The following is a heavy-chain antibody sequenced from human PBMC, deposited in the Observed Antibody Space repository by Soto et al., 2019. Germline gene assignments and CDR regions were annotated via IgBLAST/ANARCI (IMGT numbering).Heavy chain of an antibody. V-gene: IGHV2-5*02. CDR1: GFSLSTSGVG. CDR2: IYWDDDK. D-gene: IGHD5-18*01. CDR3: AHSPRSGIQLWFSSRNWFDP. Sequence: QITLKESGPTLVKPTQTLTLTCTFSGFSLSTSGVGVGWIRQPPGKALEWLALIYWDDDKRYSPSLKSRLTITKDTSKNQVVLTMTNMDPVDTATYYCAHSPRSGIQLWFSSRNWFDPWGQGTLVTVSS. J-gene: IGHJ5*02.